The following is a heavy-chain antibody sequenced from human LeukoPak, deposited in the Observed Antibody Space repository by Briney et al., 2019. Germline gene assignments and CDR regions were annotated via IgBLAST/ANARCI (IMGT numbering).Heavy chain of an antibody. CDR2: IYYSGST. J-gene: IGHJ4*02. V-gene: IGHV4-59*01. CDR1: GGSISSYY. Sequence: SETLSLTCTVSGGSISSYYRSWIRQPPGKGLEWIGYIYYSGSTNYNPSLKSRVTISVDTSKNQFSLKLGSVTAADTAVYYCARGVAVAGYYFDYWGQGTLVTVSS. CDR3: ARGVAVAGYYFDY. D-gene: IGHD6-19*01.